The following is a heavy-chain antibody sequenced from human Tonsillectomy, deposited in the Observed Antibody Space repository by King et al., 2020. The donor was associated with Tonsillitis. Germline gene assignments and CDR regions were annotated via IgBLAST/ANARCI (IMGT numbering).Heavy chain of an antibody. J-gene: IGHJ4*02. V-gene: IGHV3-30*18. CDR1: GFTFNNYG. CDR2: ISYDGRDT. Sequence: VQLVESGGGVVQPGRSLRLSCTASGFTFNNYGMHWVRQAPGKGLEWVAIISYDGRDTYYADSAKGRFAISRDNSKNTMYLQMNTLSAEDTAVYYCAKDLHGGSYLHWGADSWGQGAVVTVSS. D-gene: IGHD1-26*01. CDR3: AKDLHGGSYLHWGADS.